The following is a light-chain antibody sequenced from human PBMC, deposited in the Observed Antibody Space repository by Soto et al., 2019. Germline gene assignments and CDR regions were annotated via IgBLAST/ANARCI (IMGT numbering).Light chain of an antibody. CDR1: GSDVGGYKY. J-gene: IGLJ3*02. V-gene: IGLV2-14*01. CDR3: SSYTSSSAWV. Sequence: QSVLTQPASVSGSPGQSITISCTGTGSDVGGYKYVSWYQQHPGKAPKLMIYEVSNRPSGVSNRFSGSKSGNTASLTISGLQAEDEADYYCSSYTSSSAWVFGGGTKLSVL. CDR2: EVS.